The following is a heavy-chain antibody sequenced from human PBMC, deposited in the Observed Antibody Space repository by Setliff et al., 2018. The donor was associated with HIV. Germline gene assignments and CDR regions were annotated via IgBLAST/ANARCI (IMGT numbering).Heavy chain of an antibody. V-gene: IGHV4-61*09. CDR1: GGSISSGSYY. Sequence: SETLSLSCSVSGGSISSGSYYWTWIRQPAGKGPEWIGHIYTNGYTNYNPSLKSRVTISVDTSKNQFSLRLTSVTAADTAVYYCARAPPGIQNDAFDVWGQGTMVTVSS. J-gene: IGHJ3*01. CDR3: ARAPPGIQNDAFDV. CDR2: IYTNGYT.